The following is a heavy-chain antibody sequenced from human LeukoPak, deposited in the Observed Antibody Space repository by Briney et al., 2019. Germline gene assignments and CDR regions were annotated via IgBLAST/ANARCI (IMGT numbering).Heavy chain of an antibody. CDR2: ISSDGTNK. CDR3: ARHRGPSLYSSGYFDY. V-gene: IGHV3-30-3*01. Sequence: GGSLRLSCAASGLPFSGYAIHWVRQAPGKGLEWVAVISSDGTNKYADSVKGRFTISRDNSKNTLYLQMNSLKTEDTAVYYCARHRGPSLYSSGYFDYWGQGTLVTVSS. J-gene: IGHJ4*02. D-gene: IGHD3-22*01. CDR1: GLPFSGYA.